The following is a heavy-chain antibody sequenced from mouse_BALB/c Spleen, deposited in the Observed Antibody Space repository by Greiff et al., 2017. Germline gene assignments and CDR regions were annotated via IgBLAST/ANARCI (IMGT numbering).Heavy chain of an antibody. V-gene: IGHV1S135*01. D-gene: IGHD2-4*01. Sequence: VQLQQSGPELEKPGASVKISCKASGYSFTGYNMNWVKQSNGKSLEWIGNIDPYYGGTSYNQKFKGKATLTADKSSSTAYMQLSSLASEDSAVYYCARGLRRGNYFDYWGQGTTLTVSS. J-gene: IGHJ2*01. CDR3: ARGLRRGNYFDY. CDR1: GYSFTGYN. CDR2: IDPYYGGT.